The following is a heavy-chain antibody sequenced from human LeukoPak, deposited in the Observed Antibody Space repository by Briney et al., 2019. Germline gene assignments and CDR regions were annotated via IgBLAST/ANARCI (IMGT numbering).Heavy chain of an antibody. CDR1: GYSFTSYW. CDR3: ARLEGPYTYVPFDY. Sequence: GESLKISCKGSGYSFTSYWISWVRSMTGKGLDWMGRIDPSDSYTNYSPSFQGHVTISADKSLSTAYLQWSSLKASDTAMYYCARLEGPYTYVPFDYWGQGTLVTVSS. V-gene: IGHV5-10-1*01. D-gene: IGHD5-24*01. J-gene: IGHJ4*02. CDR2: IDPSDSYT.